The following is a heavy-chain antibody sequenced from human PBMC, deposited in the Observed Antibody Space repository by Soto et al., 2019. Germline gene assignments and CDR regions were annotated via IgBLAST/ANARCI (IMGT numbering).Heavy chain of an antibody. CDR1: GFTFSSYA. Sequence: EVQLLDSGGGLVQPGGSLRLSCAASGFTFSSYAMNWVRQAPGKGLEWVSVISGSGDSTYYADSVKGRFTISRDNSKNTLSLHMNSLRTEDAAVYYCAGRGPGTYFDYWGQGTLVTVSS. CDR2: ISGSGDST. V-gene: IGHV3-23*01. D-gene: IGHD6-13*01. J-gene: IGHJ4*02. CDR3: AGRGPGTYFDY.